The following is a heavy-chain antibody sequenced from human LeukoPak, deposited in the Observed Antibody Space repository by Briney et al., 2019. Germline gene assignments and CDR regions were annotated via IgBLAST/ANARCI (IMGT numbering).Heavy chain of an antibody. CDR1: GFTLSSYY. J-gene: IGHJ4*02. CDR3: ARAYCSGGSCYPFEY. D-gene: IGHD2-15*01. CDR2: ISSSSSYI. Sequence: GGSLTLSCVASGFTLSSYYMNWLRQAPGKGREWVSSISSSSSYIYYADSVKGRFTISRDPAKNSLYLQMNSLRAEDTAVYYCARAYCSGGSCYPFEYWGQGTLGTVSP. V-gene: IGHV3-21*01.